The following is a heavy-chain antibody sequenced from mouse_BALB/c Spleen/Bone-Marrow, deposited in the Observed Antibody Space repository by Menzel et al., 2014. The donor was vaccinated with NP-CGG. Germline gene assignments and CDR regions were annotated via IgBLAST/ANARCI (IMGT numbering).Heavy chain of an antibody. CDR2: IDPSDSET. V-gene: IGHV1-69*02. Sequence: QVQLQQSGAELVRPGTPVKLSCKASGYTFTGYWMNWVKQRPGRGLEWIGGIDPSDSETHYNQKFKDKATLTVDKSSSTAYIQLSSLTSEDSAVYYCARWGAYFDYWGQGTTLTVSS. J-gene: IGHJ2*01. CDR1: GYTFTGYW. CDR3: ARWGAYFDY.